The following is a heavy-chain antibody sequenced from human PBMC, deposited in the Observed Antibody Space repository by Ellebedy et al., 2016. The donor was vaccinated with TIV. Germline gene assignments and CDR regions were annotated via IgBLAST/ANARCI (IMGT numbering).Heavy chain of an antibody. V-gene: IGHV4-59*08. CDR3: ARGIPLSGSGSYSFDAFDI. Sequence: SETLSLTCTVSGGSISSYYWSWIRQPPGKGLEWIGYIYYSGSTSYNPSLKSRVTISVDTSKNQFSLKLSSVTAADTAVYYCARGIPLSGSGSYSFDAFDIWGQGTMVTVSS. D-gene: IGHD3-10*01. J-gene: IGHJ3*02. CDR2: IYYSGST. CDR1: GGSISSYY.